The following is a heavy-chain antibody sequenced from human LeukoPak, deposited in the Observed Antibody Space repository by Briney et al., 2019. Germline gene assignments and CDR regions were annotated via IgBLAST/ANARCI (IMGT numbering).Heavy chain of an antibody. CDR3: ARLRGDSLRDY. CDR1: GYRFTNYW. CDR2: IYPGDSDT. D-gene: IGHD7-27*01. Sequence: GESLKISFKASGYRFTNYWIGWVRQMPAKGLEWMGIIYPGDSDTRYSPSFQGQVTISADKSISTTYLQWGSLKASDTAMYYCARLRGDSLRDYWGQGALVTVSS. V-gene: IGHV5-51*01. J-gene: IGHJ4*02.